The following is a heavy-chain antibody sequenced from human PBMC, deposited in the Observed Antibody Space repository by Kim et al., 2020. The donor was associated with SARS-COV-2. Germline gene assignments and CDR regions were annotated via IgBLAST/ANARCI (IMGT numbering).Heavy chain of an antibody. CDR3: ARSGRNWFGELLPWYFDL. Sequence: GGSLRLSCAASGFTFSSYSMNWVRQAPGKGLEWVSYISSSSSTIYYADTVKGRFTISRDNAKNSLYLQMNSLRDEDTAVYYCARSGRNWFGELLPWYFDLWGRGTLVTVSS. D-gene: IGHD3-10*01. CDR2: ISSSSSTI. V-gene: IGHV3-48*02. CDR1: GFTFSSYS. J-gene: IGHJ2*01.